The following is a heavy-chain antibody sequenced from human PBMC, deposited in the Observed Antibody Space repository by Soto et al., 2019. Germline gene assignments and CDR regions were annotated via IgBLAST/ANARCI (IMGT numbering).Heavy chain of an antibody. CDR1: GYTFTSYD. CDR3: ARAGGITMVRGVNWFDP. V-gene: IGHV1-8*01. CDR2: MNPNSGNT. J-gene: IGHJ5*02. D-gene: IGHD3-10*01. Sequence: ASVKVSCKASGYTFTSYDINWVRQATGQGLEWMGWMNPNSGNTGYAQKFQGRVTMTRNTSISTAYMELSSLRSEDTAVYYCARAGGITMVRGVNWFDPWGQGTLVTVSS.